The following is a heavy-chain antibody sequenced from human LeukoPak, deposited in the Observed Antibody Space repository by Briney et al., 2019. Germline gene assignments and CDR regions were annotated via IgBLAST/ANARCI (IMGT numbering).Heavy chain of an antibody. J-gene: IGHJ4*02. D-gene: IGHD2-15*01. CDR2: ISGSGGST. CDR3: ASRDPCSGSTCYGLRY. Sequence: TGGSLRLSCAASGFTFSSYGMDWVRQAPGKGLEWVSGISGSGGSTYYADSVKGRFTISRDNSKNTLYLQMSSLRAEDTAVYFCASRDPCSGSTCYGLRYWGQGSLVTVSS. V-gene: IGHV3-23*01. CDR1: GFTFSSYG.